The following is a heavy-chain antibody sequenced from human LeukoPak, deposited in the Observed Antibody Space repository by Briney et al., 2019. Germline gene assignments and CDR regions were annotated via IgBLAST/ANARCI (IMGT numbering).Heavy chain of an antibody. CDR2: IYYSGST. J-gene: IGHJ3*02. Sequence: SETLSLTCTVSGGSISSYYRSWIRQPPGKGLEWIGYIYYSGSTNYNPSLKSRVTISVDTSKNQFSLRLSSVTAADTAVYYCARGGYGDAFDIWGQGTMVTVSS. V-gene: IGHV4-59*01. CDR3: ARGGYGDAFDI. D-gene: IGHD6-25*01. CDR1: GGSISSYY.